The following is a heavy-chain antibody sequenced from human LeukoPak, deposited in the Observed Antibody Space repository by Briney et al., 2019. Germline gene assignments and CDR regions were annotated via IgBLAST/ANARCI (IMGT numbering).Heavy chain of an antibody. V-gene: IGHV3-23*01. D-gene: IGHD5-12*01. CDR1: GFTFSNYA. J-gene: IGHJ4*02. CDR3: VKGGYDYIEIAYFDY. Sequence: GGSLRLSCAASGFTFSNYAMNWVRRAPGKGLEWVSLIIGSNGATFYADSVKGRFTISRDTSKNTLYLQMNSLRAEDTAVYYCVKGGYDYIEIAYFDYWGQGALVTVSS. CDR2: IIGSNGAT.